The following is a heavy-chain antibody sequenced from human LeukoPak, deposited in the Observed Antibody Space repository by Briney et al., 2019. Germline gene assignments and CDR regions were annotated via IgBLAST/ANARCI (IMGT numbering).Heavy chain of an antibody. CDR2: IDPSDSYT. V-gene: IGHV5-10-1*01. CDR1: GGTFSSYT. D-gene: IGHD5-18*01. CDR3: ARQTAMAPFDY. J-gene: IGHJ4*02. Sequence: ASVKVSCKASGGTFSSYTITWVRQMPGKGLEWMGRIDPSDSYTNYSPSFQGHVTISADKSISTAYLQWSSLKASDTAMYYCARQTAMAPFDYWGQGTLVTVSS.